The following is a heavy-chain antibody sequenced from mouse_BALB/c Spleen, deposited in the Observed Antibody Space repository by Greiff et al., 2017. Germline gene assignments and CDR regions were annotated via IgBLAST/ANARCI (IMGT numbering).Heavy chain of an antibody. V-gene: IGHV14-3*02. CDR1: GFNIKDTY. J-gene: IGHJ4*01. Sequence: VQLQQSGAELVKPGASVKLSCTASGFNIKDTYMHWVKQRPEQGLEWIGRIDPANGNTKYDPKFQGKATITADTSSNTAYLQLSSLTSEDTAVYYCARSYYYGSSMDYWGQGTSVTVSS. CDR3: ARSYYYGSSMDY. CDR2: IDPANGNT. D-gene: IGHD1-1*01.